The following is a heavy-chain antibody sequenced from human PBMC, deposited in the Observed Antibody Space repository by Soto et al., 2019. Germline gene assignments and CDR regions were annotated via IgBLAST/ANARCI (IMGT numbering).Heavy chain of an antibody. D-gene: IGHD1-26*01. Sequence: GEALKIAGKGSGYSFTSYWIGCVLQKSGKRREWMGIIYPRVSDTRYSPSFQHQVTSSSYTSIGTAYLHWSSLRASDTAMYHCAIRGVGATIDYWVHGSQVTVSS. V-gene: IGHV5-51*01. CDR3: AIRGVGATIDY. CDR1: GYSFTSYW. J-gene: IGHJ4*01. CDR2: IYPRVSDT.